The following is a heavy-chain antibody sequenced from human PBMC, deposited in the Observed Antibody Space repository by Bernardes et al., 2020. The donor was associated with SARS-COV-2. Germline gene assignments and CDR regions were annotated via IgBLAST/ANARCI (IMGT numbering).Heavy chain of an antibody. Sequence: ASVQVSCKASGYTFTSYAMNWVRQAPGQGLEWMGWINTNTGNPTYAQGFTGRIVFSLDTSASTAYLQISSLKAEDTAVYYCARVLWSYYDYGMDVWGQGTTVTVSS. CDR3: ARVLWSYYDYGMDV. D-gene: IGHD3-10*01. CDR1: GYTFTSYA. J-gene: IGHJ6*02. CDR2: INTNTGNP. V-gene: IGHV7-4-1*02.